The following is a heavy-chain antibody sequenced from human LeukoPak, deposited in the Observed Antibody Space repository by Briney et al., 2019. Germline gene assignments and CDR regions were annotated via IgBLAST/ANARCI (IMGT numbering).Heavy chain of an antibody. D-gene: IGHD6-13*01. CDR2: ISAYNGNT. CDR3: ARDEPQAAAGRFDY. Sequence: ASVKVSCKASGYTFTSSGISWVRQAPGQGLEWMGWISAYNGNTNYAQKLQGRVTMTTDTSTSTAYMELRSLRSDDTAVYYCARDEPQAAAGRFDYWGQGTLVTVSS. J-gene: IGHJ4*02. CDR1: GYTFTSSG. V-gene: IGHV1-18*01.